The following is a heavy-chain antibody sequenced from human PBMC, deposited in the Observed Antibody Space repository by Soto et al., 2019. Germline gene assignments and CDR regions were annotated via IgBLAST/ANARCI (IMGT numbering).Heavy chain of an antibody. CDR1: GFIFEIFG. D-gene: IGHD1-26*01. Sequence: GGSLRLSCAASGFIFEIFGMSWVRQAPGKGLEWISSISGSGFKKYYADSVKGRFTISRDNSKSTVYLELNNLSAEDTAVYHCAKNQGVELVPLATVDWFDPWGQGSVVTVSS. J-gene: IGHJ5*02. CDR3: AKNQGVELVPLATVDWFDP. V-gene: IGHV3-23*01. CDR2: ISGSGFKK.